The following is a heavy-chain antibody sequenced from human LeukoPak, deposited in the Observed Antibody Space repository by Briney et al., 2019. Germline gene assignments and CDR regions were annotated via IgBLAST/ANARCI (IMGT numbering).Heavy chain of an antibody. CDR3: AKGAAAAVLRY. CDR2: ISGSGGST. D-gene: IGHD6-13*01. CDR1: GFTFSSYG. J-gene: IGHJ4*02. Sequence: GGSLRLSCAASGFTFSSYGMHWVRQAPGKGLEWVSAISGSGGSTYYADSVKGRFTISRDNSKNTLYLQMNSLRAEDTAVYYCAKGAAAAVLRYWGQGTLVTVSS. V-gene: IGHV3-23*01.